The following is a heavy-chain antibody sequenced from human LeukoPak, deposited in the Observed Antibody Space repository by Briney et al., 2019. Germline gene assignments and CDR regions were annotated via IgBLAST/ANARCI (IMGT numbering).Heavy chain of an antibody. J-gene: IGHJ4*02. CDR3: AREGYSSGWYDY. CDR2: IYYSGST. D-gene: IGHD6-19*01. Sequence: SQTLSLTCTVSGGSISSYYWSWIRQPPGKGLEWIGYIYYSGSTNYNPSLKSRVTISVDTSKNQFSLKLSSVTAANTAVYYCAREGYSSGWYDYWGQGTLVTVSS. CDR1: GGSISSYY. V-gene: IGHV4-59*01.